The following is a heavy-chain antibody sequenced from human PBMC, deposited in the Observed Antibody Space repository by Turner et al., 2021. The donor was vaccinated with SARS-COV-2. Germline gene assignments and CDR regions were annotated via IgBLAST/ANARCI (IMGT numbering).Heavy chain of an antibody. CDR1: GFTFSSYG. CDR3: AVTMIAIFHY. D-gene: IGHD3-22*01. CDR2: ISYDGSNK. V-gene: IGHV3-30*03. Sequence: VQLVESGGGVVQPGTSMSLSCAASGFTFSSYGMHWVRQAPGKGLEWVAVISYDGSNKYYADSVKGRFTISRDNSKNTLYLQMNSLRAEDAAIYYCAVTMIAIFHYWGQGTLVTVSS. J-gene: IGHJ4*02.